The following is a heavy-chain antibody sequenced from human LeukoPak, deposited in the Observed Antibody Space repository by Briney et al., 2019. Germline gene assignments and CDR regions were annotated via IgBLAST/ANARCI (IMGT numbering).Heavy chain of an antibody. CDR3: ARAAVDTAMAHYYYGMDV. J-gene: IGHJ6*02. V-gene: IGHV1-69*13. CDR1: GGTFSSYA. D-gene: IGHD5-18*01. Sequence: ASVKVSCKASGGTFSSYAISWVRQAPGQGLEWTGGIIPIFGTANYAQKFQGRVTITADESTSTAYMELSSLRSEDTAVYYCARAAVDTAMAHYYYGMDVWGQGTTVTVSS. CDR2: IIPIFGTA.